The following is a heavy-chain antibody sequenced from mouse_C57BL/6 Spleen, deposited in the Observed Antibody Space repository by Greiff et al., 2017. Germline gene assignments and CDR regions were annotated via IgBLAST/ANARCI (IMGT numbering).Heavy chain of an antibody. CDR2: IYPGDGGT. D-gene: IGHD4-1*01. J-gene: IGHJ3*01. Sequence: VQLQQSGPELVKPGASVKISCKASGYAFSSSWMNWVKQRPGKGLEWIGRIYPGDGGTNYNGKFKGKATLTADKSSNTAYMQLSSLTSEDSAVYFCAGDWGEGTWFGCWGQGTLVTVSA. V-gene: IGHV1-82*01. CDR1: GYAFSSSW. CDR3: AGDWGEGTWFGC.